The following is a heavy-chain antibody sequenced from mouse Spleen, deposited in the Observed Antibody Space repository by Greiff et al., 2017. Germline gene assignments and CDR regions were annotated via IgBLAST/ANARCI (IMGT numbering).Heavy chain of an antibody. CDR1: GFNIKDYY. Sequence: EVNLVESGAELVRPGALVKLSCKASGFNIKDYYMHWVKQRPEQGLEWIGWIDPENGNTIYDPKFQGKASITADTSSNTAYLQLSSLTSEDTAVYYCARSKGLITTWEFAYWGQGTLVTVSA. J-gene: IGHJ3*01. D-gene: IGHD2-4*01. CDR3: ARSKGLITTWEFAY. V-gene: IGHV14-1*02. CDR2: IDPENGNT.